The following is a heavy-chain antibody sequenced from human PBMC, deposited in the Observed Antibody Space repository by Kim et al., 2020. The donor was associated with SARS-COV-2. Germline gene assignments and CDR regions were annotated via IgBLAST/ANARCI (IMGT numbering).Heavy chain of an antibody. V-gene: IGHV3-30*04. CDR2: ISSDGSNK. CDR1: GFTFSSYA. CDR3: ARDLDYTLCGY. D-gene: IGHD4-4*01. J-gene: IGHJ4*02. Sequence: GGSLRLSCAASGFTFSSYAMHWVRQAPGKGLEWVAVISSDGSNKYYANSVKGRFTISRDNSKNTLYLQMNSLRAEDTAVYYCARDLDYTLCGYWGQGTLVTVSS.